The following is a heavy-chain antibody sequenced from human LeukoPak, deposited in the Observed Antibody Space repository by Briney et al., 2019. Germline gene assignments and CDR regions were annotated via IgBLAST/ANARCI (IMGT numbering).Heavy chain of an antibody. CDR3: AREGPSVSSALDY. J-gene: IGHJ4*02. V-gene: IGHV3-53*05. CDR1: GFTVSGTY. Sequence: GGSLRLSCAASGFTVSGTYMSWVRQAPGKGLEWVSVIYSAGDTFSADSVKGRFTISRDNSKNTLYLQMNSLRAEDTAVYYCAREGPSVSSALDYWGQGTLVTVSS. CDR2: IYSAGDT.